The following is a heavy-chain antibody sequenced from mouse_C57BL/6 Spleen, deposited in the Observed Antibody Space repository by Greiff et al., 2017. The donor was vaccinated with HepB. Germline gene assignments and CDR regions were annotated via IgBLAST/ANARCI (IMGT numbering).Heavy chain of an antibody. CDR2: IDPANGNT. V-gene: IGHV14-3*01. CDR3: ANIYYYGSSSWFAY. J-gene: IGHJ3*01. Sequence: LVESVAELVRPGASVKLSCTASGFNIKNTYMHWVKQRPEQGLEWIGRIDPANGNTKYAPKFQGKATITADTSSNTAYLQLSSLTSEDTAIYYCANIYYYGSSSWFAYWGQGTLVTVSA. D-gene: IGHD1-1*01. CDR1: GFNIKNTY.